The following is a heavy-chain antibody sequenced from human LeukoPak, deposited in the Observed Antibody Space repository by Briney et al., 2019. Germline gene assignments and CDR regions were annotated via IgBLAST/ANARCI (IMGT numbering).Heavy chain of an antibody. V-gene: IGHV3-53*01. Sequence: GGSLRLSCAVSGLTVSDSYMSWLRDAPGKGLEGVSVFYGDGNIYYADSVKGRFNISRDNSQNTLYLKIHSLRAEDAAVYYRVRIGALIGSYYYYSQNWGQGTLVSVSS. CDR3: VRIGALIGSYYYYSQN. CDR2: FYGDGNI. J-gene: IGHJ1*01. CDR1: GLTVSDSY. D-gene: IGHD1-26*01.